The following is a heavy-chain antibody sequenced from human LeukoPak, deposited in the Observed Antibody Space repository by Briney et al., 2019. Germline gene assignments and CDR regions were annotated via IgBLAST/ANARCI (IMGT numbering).Heavy chain of an antibody. J-gene: IGHJ6*03. CDR3: ARGVGPYYYYYYMDV. CDR2: ISSSSYI. V-gene: IGHV3-21*01. Sequence: GGSLRLSCAASGFTFSNYSMNWVRQAPGKGLEWVSSISSSSYIYYADSVKGRFTISRDNAKNSLYLQMNSLRAEDTAVYYCARGVGPYYYYYYMDVWGKGTTVTVSS. CDR1: GFTFSNYS. D-gene: IGHD1-26*01.